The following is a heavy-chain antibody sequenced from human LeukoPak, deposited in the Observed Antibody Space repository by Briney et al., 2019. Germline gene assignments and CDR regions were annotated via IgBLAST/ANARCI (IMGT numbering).Heavy chain of an antibody. D-gene: IGHD5-24*01. Sequence: GGSLRLSCAASGFTFSSYGMHWVRQAPGKGLEWVTFIRGDGSNKYYADSVKGRFTISRDNFKNTLYLQMNSLRVEDTAMYYCAKVEMATSPGGIDYWGQGTLVTVSS. J-gene: IGHJ4*02. CDR2: IRGDGSNK. CDR1: GFTFSSYG. V-gene: IGHV3-30*02. CDR3: AKVEMATSPGGIDY.